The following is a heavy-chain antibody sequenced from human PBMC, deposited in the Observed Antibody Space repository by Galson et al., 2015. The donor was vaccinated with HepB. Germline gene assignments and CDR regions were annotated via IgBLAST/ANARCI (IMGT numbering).Heavy chain of an antibody. Sequence: SLRLSCAASGFTFSSYWMHWVRQAPGKGLVWVSRINSDGSSTSYVDSVKGRFTISRDNAKNTLYLQMNSLRAEDTAVYYCAVPTTWNWYFDLWGRGTLVTVSS. D-gene: IGHD2/OR15-2a*01. CDR2: INSDGSST. CDR1: GFTFSSYW. V-gene: IGHV3-74*01. CDR3: AVPTTWNWYFDL. J-gene: IGHJ2*01.